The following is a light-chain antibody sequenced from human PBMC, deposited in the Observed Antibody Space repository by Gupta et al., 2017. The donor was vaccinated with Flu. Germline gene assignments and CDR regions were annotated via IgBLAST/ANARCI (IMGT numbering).Light chain of an antibody. V-gene: IGLV6-57*03. J-gene: IGLJ3*02. CDR3: QCYAGSNWV. CDR2: EDN. CDR1: SGSIANNY. Sequence: FVLTQPHSVSESPGKTVTISCSRSSGSIANNYVQWYQQRPGSAPTTVIYEDNHRPSGVPDRFSGSIDTSSNSASLSISGLKTEDGADYYCQCYAGSNWVFGGGTKLTVL.